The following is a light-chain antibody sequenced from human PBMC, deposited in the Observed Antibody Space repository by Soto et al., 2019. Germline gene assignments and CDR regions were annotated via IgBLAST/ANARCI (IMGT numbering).Light chain of an antibody. V-gene: IGKV2-30*01. CDR1: QSLVYSDGNTY. Sequence: DVVMTQSPLSLPVTLGQPASISCRSSQSLVYSDGNTYLNWFQQRPGQSPRRLIYKVSNRDSGVPDRFSGSGSGTDFTLKISRVEAEDVGVYYCMQGTLRPWAFGQETKVEIK. CDR3: MQGTLRPWA. J-gene: IGKJ1*01. CDR2: KVS.